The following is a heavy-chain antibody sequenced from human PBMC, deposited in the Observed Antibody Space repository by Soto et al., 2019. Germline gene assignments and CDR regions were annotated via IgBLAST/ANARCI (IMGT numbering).Heavy chain of an antibody. V-gene: IGHV3-9*01. Sequence: GGSLRLSCAASGFTFDDYAMHWVRQAPGKGLEWVSGISWNSGSIGYADSVKGRFTISRDNAKNSLYLQMNSLRAEDTALYYCAKDIRYDWLLSPVAFDIWGQGTMVTVSS. J-gene: IGHJ3*02. CDR2: ISWNSGSI. D-gene: IGHD3-9*01. CDR3: AKDIRYDWLLSPVAFDI. CDR1: GFTFDDYA.